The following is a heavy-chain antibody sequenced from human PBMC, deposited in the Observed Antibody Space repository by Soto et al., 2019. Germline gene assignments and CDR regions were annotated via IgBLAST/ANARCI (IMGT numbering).Heavy chain of an antibody. V-gene: IGHV1-18*01. CDR2: ISASNGNT. J-gene: IGHJ6*02. D-gene: IGHD3-22*01. Sequence: ASVKVSCKASGYTFSRFGVNWVRQAPGQGPEWMGRISASNGNTNYAQKVQGRVTMTTDTSTSTAYMELRSLRSDDTAVYYCARGGYDSSDAQGMDVWGQGTTVTVSS. CDR1: GYTFSRFG. CDR3: ARGGYDSSDAQGMDV.